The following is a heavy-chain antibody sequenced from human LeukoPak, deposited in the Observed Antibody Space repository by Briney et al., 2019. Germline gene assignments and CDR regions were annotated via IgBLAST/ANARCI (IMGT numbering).Heavy chain of an antibody. J-gene: IGHJ4*02. D-gene: IGHD5-18*01. Sequence: GGSLRLSCAASGFHFSSYGMKWVRQAPGKGLEWVAVIWNDGTKKYYEDSLKGRFTISRDDSKNMLHLQMNSLRAEDTAVYYCVRDNYNGYPDYWGQGTRVTVSS. CDR1: GFHFSSYG. CDR3: VRDNYNGYPDY. CDR2: IWNDGTKK. V-gene: IGHV3-33*01.